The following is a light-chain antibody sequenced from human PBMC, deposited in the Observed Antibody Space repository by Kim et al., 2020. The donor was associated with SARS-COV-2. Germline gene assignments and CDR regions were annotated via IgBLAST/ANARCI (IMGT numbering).Light chain of an antibody. CDR2: QDS. CDR3: QAWDSSTEVV. V-gene: IGLV3-1*01. CDR1: KLGDKY. J-gene: IGLJ2*01. Sequence: YPGQTASISCSGDKLGDKYACWYQQKPGQSPVLVIYQDSKRPSGIPERFSGSNSGNTATLTISGTQAMDEADYYCQAWDSSTEVVFGGGTQLTVL.